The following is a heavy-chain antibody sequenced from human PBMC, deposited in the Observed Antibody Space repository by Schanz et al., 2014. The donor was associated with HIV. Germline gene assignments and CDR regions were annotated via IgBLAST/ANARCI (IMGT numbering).Heavy chain of an antibody. CDR2: ISGGSGDK. CDR1: GFTFDSYT. CDR3: VRETSSGVDYFDY. D-gene: IGHD3-10*01. V-gene: IGHV3-21*01. J-gene: IGHJ4*02. Sequence: VQVVDSGGGLVKPGGSLRLSCVVSGFTFDSYTMNWVRQAPGKGLEWVSSISGGSGDKLYADSIKGRFTISRDTANNSVYLQMNNLRGDDTAVYYCVRETSSGVDYFDYWGQGTLVTVS.